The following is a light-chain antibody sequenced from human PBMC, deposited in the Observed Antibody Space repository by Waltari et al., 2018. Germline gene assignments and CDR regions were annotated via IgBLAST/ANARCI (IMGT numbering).Light chain of an antibody. J-gene: IGLJ3*02. V-gene: IGLV2-11*01. CDR3: CSYAGSYTWV. CDR2: DVT. Sequence: SALTHPRSVSGSPGQSVTISCTGTTNDLGSYNYVSWYQQHPGKAPKLIILDVTKRASGVPDRLSGSKSGTTASLTISGLRAEDEAEYYCCSYAGSYTWVFGGGTKLTVV. CDR1: TNDLGSYNY.